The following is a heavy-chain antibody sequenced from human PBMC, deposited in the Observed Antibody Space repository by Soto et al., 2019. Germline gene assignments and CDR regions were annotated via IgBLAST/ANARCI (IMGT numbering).Heavy chain of an antibody. CDR1: GFTFSSYA. CDR3: ARDMSGGTYNYYYGMYV. J-gene: IGHJ6*02. CDR2: ISGSGSPT. Sequence: EVQLLESGGGLGQPGGSLRLSCAASGFTFSSYAMPWVRQAPGRGLEWVSAISGSGSPTYYADSVKGRFSISRDNSKNTLYLQMNRLRADDTAVYYCARDMSGGTYNYYYGMYVWGQGTTVTVSS. D-gene: IGHD1-26*01. V-gene: IGHV3-23*01.